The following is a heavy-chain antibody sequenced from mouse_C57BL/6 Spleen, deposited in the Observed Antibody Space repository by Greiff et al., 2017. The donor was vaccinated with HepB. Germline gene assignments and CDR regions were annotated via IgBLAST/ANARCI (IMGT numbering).Heavy chain of an antibody. V-gene: IGHV1-64*01. D-gene: IGHD3-3*01. CDR3: ARDSRGAMDD. Sequence: QVQLKESGAELVKPGASVKLSCKASGYTFTSYWMHWVKQRPGQGLEWIGMIHPNSGSTNYNEKFKSKATLTVDKSSSTAYMQLSSLTSEDSAVYYWARDSRGAMDDWGQGTSVTVSS. J-gene: IGHJ4*01. CDR1: GYTFTSYW. CDR2: IHPNSGST.